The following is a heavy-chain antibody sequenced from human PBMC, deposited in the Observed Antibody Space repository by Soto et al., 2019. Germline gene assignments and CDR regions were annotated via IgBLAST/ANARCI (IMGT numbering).Heavy chain of an antibody. CDR3: AREDKSVLALDY. V-gene: IGHV3-7*01. Sequence: EVQLVESGGGLVQPGGSLRLSCAASGFTFSSYWMSWVRQAPGKGLEWVANIKQDGSEKYYVDSVKGRFTISRDNAKNSLSLQMTSLRAEDTAVYYCAREDKSVLALDYWGQGTLVTVSS. D-gene: IGHD3-3*02. CDR2: IKQDGSEK. J-gene: IGHJ4*02. CDR1: GFTFSSYW.